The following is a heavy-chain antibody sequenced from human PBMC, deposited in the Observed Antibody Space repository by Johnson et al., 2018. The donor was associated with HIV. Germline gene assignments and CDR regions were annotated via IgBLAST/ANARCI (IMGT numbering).Heavy chain of an antibody. J-gene: IGHJ3*02. CDR2: ISYDGSNK. D-gene: IGHD1-26*01. V-gene: IGHV3-30-3*01. Sequence: VQLVESGGGVVQPGRSLRLSCAASRFTFSSYAMHWVRQAPGKGLEWVAVISYDGSNKYYADSVKGRFTISRDNSKNTLYLQMNSLRVEDTAVYYCARDPGGSLGAFDIWGQGTIVTVSS. CDR3: ARDPGGSLGAFDI. CDR1: RFTFSSYA.